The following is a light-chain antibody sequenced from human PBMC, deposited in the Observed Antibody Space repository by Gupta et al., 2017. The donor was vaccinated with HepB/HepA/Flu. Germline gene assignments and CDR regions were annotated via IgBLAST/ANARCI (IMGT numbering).Light chain of an antibody. CDR3: QKYNSAPFT. CDR2: YAS. CDR1: QAISTY. J-gene: IGKJ3*01. Sequence: DIQMTQSPSSLSASVGDRVTITCRASQAISTYLALFQQKPGKVPKLLIYYASNLQSGVPSRFSGRASGTDFTLTISSRQPEDVATYYWQKYNSAPFTFGPGTKVDIK. V-gene: IGKV1-27*01.